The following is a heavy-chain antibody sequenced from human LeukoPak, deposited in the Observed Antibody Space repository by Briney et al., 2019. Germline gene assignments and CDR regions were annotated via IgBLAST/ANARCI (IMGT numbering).Heavy chain of an antibody. D-gene: IGHD7-27*01. J-gene: IGHJ4*02. Sequence: PSETLSLTCSVSGASIRSFFWSWIRHSAGKELEWIGRISTTGSTYYNPSFKSRVTISADSSRSQFSMTLKSVTAADTAVYYCARSPATIGWNWGYYFDYWGQGNLVTVSS. CDR1: GASIRSFF. CDR2: ISTTGST. CDR3: ARSPATIGWNWGYYFDY. V-gene: IGHV4-4*07.